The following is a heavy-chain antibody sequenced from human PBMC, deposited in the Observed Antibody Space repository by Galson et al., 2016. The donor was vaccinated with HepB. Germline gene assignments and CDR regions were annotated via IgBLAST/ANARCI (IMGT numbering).Heavy chain of an antibody. Sequence: SLRLSCAASGFSFSSYVMHWVRQTPGKGLEWVAVIPPDGIRKYYADSVKGRFTISRDNFNNTLFLEMNSLRSEDTAFYYCARDVSVVSATVYDFWGQGTLVTVSS. J-gene: IGHJ4*01. CDR2: IPPDGIRK. D-gene: IGHD2-21*01. CDR1: GFSFSSYV. CDR3: ARDVSVVSATVYDF. V-gene: IGHV3-30-3*01.